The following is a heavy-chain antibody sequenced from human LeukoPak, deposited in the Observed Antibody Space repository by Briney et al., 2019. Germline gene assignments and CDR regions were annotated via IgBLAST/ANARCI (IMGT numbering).Heavy chain of an antibody. J-gene: IGHJ4*02. CDR2: IYNSGRT. D-gene: IGHD5-24*01. Sequence: SETLSLTCTVSGGSISSSSYYWNWIRQHPGKGLEWIGYIYNSGRTHTKPSLKSRVTISVDTSKNQLSLKLRYVTPADTAVYYCARGAKMATRGFDYWGQGTLVTVSS. CDR3: ARGAKMATRGFDY. V-gene: IGHV4-31*03. CDR1: GGSISSSSYY.